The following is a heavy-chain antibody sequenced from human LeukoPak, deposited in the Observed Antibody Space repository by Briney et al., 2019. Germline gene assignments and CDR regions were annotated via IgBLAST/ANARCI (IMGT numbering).Heavy chain of an antibody. CDR3: AKDSAVAAAADY. V-gene: IGHV3-30*02. CDR1: GFTFSGYG. CDR2: IRYDGSNK. J-gene: IGHJ4*02. D-gene: IGHD6-13*01. Sequence: PGGSLRLSCAASGFTFSGYGMHWVRQAPGKGLEWVAFIRYDGSNKYYADSVKGRFTISRDNSKNTLYLQMNSLRAEDTAVYYCAKDSAVAAAADYWGQGTLVTVSS.